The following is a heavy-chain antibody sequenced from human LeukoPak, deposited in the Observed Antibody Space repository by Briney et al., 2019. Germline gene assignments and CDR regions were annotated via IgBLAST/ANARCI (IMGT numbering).Heavy chain of an antibody. V-gene: IGHV4-59*13. CDR2: IYRNGSS. CDR1: GASIRPYF. Sequence: PSETLSLTCSVSGASIRPYFWTWIRQPPGKGLEWIAYIYRNGSSHYNPSLKSRVTMSVDTTKNQFSLKMTSVTAADTAVYYCARLSRVKDSFDEWGQGIMVTVSS. D-gene: IGHD2/OR15-2a*01. CDR3: ARLSRVKDSFDE. J-gene: IGHJ3*01.